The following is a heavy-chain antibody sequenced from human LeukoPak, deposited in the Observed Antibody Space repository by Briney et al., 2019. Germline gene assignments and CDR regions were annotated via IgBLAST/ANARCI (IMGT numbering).Heavy chain of an antibody. Sequence: GASVKVSCKASGYTFTSYGISWVRQAPGQGLEWMGWISAYNGNTNYAQKLQGRVTMTTDTSTSTAYMELSSLSSEDTAVYYCARVARGTRGDGFDIWGQGTLVAVSS. CDR1: GYTFTSYG. CDR2: ISAYNGNT. V-gene: IGHV1-18*01. D-gene: IGHD3-10*01. CDR3: ARVARGTRGDGFDI. J-gene: IGHJ3*02.